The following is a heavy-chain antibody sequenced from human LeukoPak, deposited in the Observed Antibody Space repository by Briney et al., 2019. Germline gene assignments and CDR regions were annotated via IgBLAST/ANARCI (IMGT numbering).Heavy chain of an antibody. D-gene: IGHD3-22*01. CDR1: GFTFSDYY. CDR2: ISSSSDYT. CDR3: ARMDRTIIAAVHFDS. V-gene: IGHV3-11*03. J-gene: IGHJ4*02. Sequence: GGSLRLSCAASGFTFSDYYMSWIRQAPGKGLEWVSYISSSSDYTNYADSVRGRFTISRDNAKNSLYLQMNSLRADDTAVYYCARMDRTIIAAVHFDSWGQGTLVTVSS.